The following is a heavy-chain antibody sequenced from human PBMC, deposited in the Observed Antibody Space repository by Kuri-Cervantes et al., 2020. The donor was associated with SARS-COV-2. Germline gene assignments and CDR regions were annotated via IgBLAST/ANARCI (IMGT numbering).Heavy chain of an antibody. J-gene: IGHJ6*02. Sequence: ASVKVSCKASVYTFSDYYMYWVRQAPGQGLEWMGWINPNSGGTNYARKFQGWVTMTRDTSISTAYMELSRLGSDDTAVYYCARGMVRGLIQYYYYGMDVWGQGTTVTVSS. CDR2: INPNSGGT. V-gene: IGHV1-2*04. CDR1: VYTFSDYY. D-gene: IGHD3-10*01. CDR3: ARGMVRGLIQYYYYGMDV.